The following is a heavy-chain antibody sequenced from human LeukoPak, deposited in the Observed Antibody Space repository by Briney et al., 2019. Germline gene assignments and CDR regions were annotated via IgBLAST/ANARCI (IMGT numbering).Heavy chain of an antibody. V-gene: IGHV3-7*01. J-gene: IGHJ4*02. CDR3: ARESSVKDFDY. D-gene: IGHD2-2*01. Sequence: PGGSLRLSCAASGFAFSSYWMSWVRQAPGKGLEWVATIRQDGSQKYYVDSVKGRFTISRDNAKNSLYLQMNSLRAEDTAVYYCARESSVKDFDYWGQGTLVTVSS. CDR2: IRQDGSQK. CDR1: GFAFSSYW.